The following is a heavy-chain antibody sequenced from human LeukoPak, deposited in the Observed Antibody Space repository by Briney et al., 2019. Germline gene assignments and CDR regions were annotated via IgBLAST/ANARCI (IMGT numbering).Heavy chain of an antibody. CDR2: ISSNGGST. V-gene: IGHV3-64*01. J-gene: IGHJ4*02. D-gene: IGHD2-2*01. CDR1: GFTFSSYA. CDR3: AKPNCNSATCLTWSPGYFDY. Sequence: GGSLKLSCAASGFTFSSYAMHWGRQAPGKGLEYVSTISSNGGSTYYANSAKGRFTISRDNSKNTLYLQMNSLRAEDTAVYYCAKPNCNSATCLTWSPGYFDYWGQGTLVTVSS.